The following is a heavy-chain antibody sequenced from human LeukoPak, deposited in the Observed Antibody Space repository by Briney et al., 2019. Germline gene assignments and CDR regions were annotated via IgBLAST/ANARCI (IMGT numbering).Heavy chain of an antibody. J-gene: IGHJ3*02. CDR2: IYYSGST. V-gene: IGHV4-59*12. CDR3: ARAHYFGSGSRRAFDI. D-gene: IGHD3-10*01. Sequence: SETLSLTCTVSGGSISSYYWSWIRQPPGKGLEWIGYIYYSGSTNYNPSLKSRVTISVDTSKNQFSLKLSSVTAADTAMYYCARAHYFGSGSRRAFDIWGQGTMVTVSA. CDR1: GGSISSYY.